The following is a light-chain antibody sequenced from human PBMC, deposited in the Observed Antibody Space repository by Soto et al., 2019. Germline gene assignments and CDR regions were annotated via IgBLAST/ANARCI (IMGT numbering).Light chain of an antibody. CDR2: GAS. CDR3: QQSYSTPYT. Sequence: EIVLTQSPGTLSLSPGERATLSCRASQSVSSNYLAWYQQKPGQAPGLLIYGASSRATGIPDRFSGSGSGTDFTLTISSLQPEDFATYYCQQSYSTPYTFGQGTKVDIK. V-gene: IGKV3-20*01. J-gene: IGKJ2*01. CDR1: QSVSSNY.